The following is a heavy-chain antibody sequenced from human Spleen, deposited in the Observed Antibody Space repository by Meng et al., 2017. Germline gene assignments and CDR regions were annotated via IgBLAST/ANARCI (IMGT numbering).Heavy chain of an antibody. Sequence: SETLSLTCTVSGGSINSFFWTWIRQPAGKGLEWIGRIYTSGSTNYNPSLKSRVTMSVDTSKNQFSLKLTSVTAADTAVYYCAGDTPTRFDYWGQGTLVTVSS. CDR2: IYTSGST. V-gene: IGHV4-4*07. J-gene: IGHJ4*02. D-gene: IGHD5-18*01. CDR1: GGSINSFF. CDR3: AGDTPTRFDY.